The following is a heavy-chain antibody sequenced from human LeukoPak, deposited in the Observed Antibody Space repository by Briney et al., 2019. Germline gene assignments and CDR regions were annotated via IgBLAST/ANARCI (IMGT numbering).Heavy chain of an antibody. CDR2: IYPVDSDT. Sequence: GESLKISCKGSGYSFTSYWIGWVRQMPGKGLEWMGIIYPVDSDTRYSPYFQGQVTISADKSISTAYLQGSSLKAAVTAMEDCASAPRDYGDYIDYGSQGTLVTLP. V-gene: IGHV5-51*01. J-gene: IGHJ4*02. D-gene: IGHD4-17*01. CDR3: ASAPRDYGDYIDY. CDR1: GYSFTSYW.